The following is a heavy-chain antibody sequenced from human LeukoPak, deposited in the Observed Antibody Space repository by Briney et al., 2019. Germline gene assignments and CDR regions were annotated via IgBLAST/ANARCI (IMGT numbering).Heavy chain of an antibody. J-gene: IGHJ4*02. Sequence: GASVKVSCKASGYTFTGYYMHWVRQAPGQGLEWMGWINHNSGGTNYAQKFQGRVTMTRDTSISTAYMELSRLRSDDTAVYYCASASSGWYLGGYWGQGTLVTVSS. D-gene: IGHD6-19*01. CDR3: ASASSGWYLGGY. CDR1: GYTFTGYY. CDR2: INHNSGGT. V-gene: IGHV1-2*02.